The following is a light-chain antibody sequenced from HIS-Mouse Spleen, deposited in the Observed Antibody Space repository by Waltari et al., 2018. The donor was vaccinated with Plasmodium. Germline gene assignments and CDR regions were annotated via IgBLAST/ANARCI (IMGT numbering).Light chain of an antibody. CDR1: QSVSSIY. J-gene: IGKJ1*01. CDR3: QQYGSSGT. V-gene: IGKV3-20*01. CDR2: GAS. Sequence: EVVLTQSPGTLSLYAAEIATVSCRASQSVSSIYLAWYQQKPGQAPRLLIYGASSRATGIPDRFSGSGSGTDFTLTISRLEPEDFAVYYCQQYGSSGTFGQGTKVEIK.